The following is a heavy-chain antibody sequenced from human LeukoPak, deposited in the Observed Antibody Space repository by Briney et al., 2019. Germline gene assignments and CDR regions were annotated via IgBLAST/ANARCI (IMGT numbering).Heavy chain of an antibody. CDR1: GYSISSGYY. CDR3: ARDHGSGWPYFDY. J-gene: IGHJ4*02. CDR2: IYHSGST. Sequence: SETLSLICAVSGYSISSGYYWGWIRQPPGKGLEWIGSIYHSGSTYYNPSLKSRVTISVDTSKNQFSLKLSSVTAADTAVYYCARDHGSGWPYFDYWGQGTLVTVSS. V-gene: IGHV4-38-2*02. D-gene: IGHD6-19*01.